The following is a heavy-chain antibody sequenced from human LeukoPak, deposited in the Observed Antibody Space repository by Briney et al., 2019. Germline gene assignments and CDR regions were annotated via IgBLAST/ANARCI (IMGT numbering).Heavy chain of an antibody. D-gene: IGHD4/OR15-4a*01. CDR1: GFTFSSYG. Sequence: GRSLRLSCAASGFTFSSYGMHWVRQAPGKGLEWVSGIIWSGGSTGYADSVKGRFTISRDNAKNSLYLQMNSLRAEDTAVYYCARRAGAYSHPYDYWGQGTLVTVSS. V-gene: IGHV3-20*04. J-gene: IGHJ4*02. CDR3: ARRAGAYSHPYDY. CDR2: IIWSGGST.